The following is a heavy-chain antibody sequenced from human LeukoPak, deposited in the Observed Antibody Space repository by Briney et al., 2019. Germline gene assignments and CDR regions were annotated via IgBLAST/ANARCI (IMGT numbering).Heavy chain of an antibody. V-gene: IGHV3-74*01. Sequence: GGPLRLSCAASGFTFSSYWMHWVRQAPGKGLVWVSRINSDGSSTSYADSVKGRFTISRDNAKNTLYLQMNSLRAEDTAVYYCARDGPGDYPIDYWGQGTLDTVSS. CDR2: INSDGSST. CDR1: GFTFSSYW. D-gene: IGHD4-17*01. CDR3: ARDGPGDYPIDY. J-gene: IGHJ4*02.